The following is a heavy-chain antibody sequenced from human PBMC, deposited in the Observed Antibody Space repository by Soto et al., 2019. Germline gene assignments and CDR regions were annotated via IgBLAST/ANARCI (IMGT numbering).Heavy chain of an antibody. Sequence: GASVKVSCKASGYTFTGYYMHWVRQAPGQGLEWMGWINPNSGGTNYAQKFQGWVTMTRDTSISTAYMELSRLRSDDTAVYYCARETVQFGGGGINAFDIWGQGTMVTVSS. CDR1: GYTFTGYY. CDR3: ARETVQFGGGGINAFDI. V-gene: IGHV1-2*04. CDR2: INPNSGGT. J-gene: IGHJ3*02. D-gene: IGHD2-15*01.